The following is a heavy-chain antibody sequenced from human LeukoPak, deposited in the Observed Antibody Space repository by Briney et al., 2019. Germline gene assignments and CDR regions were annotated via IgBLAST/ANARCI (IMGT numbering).Heavy chain of an antibody. CDR3: VSFYETY. D-gene: IGHD2/OR15-2a*01. CDR1: GFTFNDYW. J-gene: IGHJ4*02. V-gene: IGHV3-74*01. Sequence: GGSLRLSCAASGFTFNDYWMHWVRQAPGKGLVWVSHINSDGSWTSYADSVKGRFTISKDNAKNTVYLQMNSLRAEDTAVYYCVSFYETYWGRGTLVTVSS. CDR2: INSDGSWT.